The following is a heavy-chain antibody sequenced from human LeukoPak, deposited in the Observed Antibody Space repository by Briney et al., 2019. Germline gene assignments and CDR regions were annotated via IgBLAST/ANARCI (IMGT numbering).Heavy chain of an antibody. V-gene: IGHV1-8*03. CDR1: GYTFTSYD. J-gene: IGHJ3*02. D-gene: IGHD3-10*01. Sequence: ASVKVSCKASGYTFTSYDINWVRQATGQGLEWMGWMNPNSGNTGYAQKFQGRVTITKNTSIGTAYMELSSLRSEDTAVYYCARDGSGSFYAFDIWGQGTMVTVSS. CDR2: MNPNSGNT. CDR3: ARDGSGSFYAFDI.